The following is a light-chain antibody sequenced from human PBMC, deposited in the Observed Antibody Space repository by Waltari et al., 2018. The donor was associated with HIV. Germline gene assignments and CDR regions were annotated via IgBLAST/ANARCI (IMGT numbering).Light chain of an antibody. CDR3: YSAADNTWV. J-gene: IGLJ3*02. CDR1: VLAHKY. V-gene: IGLV3-27*01. CDR2: KDT. Sequence: SYELTQPSSVSVSPGQTARLTCSGDVLAHKYDRWFQQKPGQAPVLVIYKDTERPSGIPERFSGSSSGTTVTLTISGAQVEDEADYYCYSAADNTWVFGGGTKLTVL.